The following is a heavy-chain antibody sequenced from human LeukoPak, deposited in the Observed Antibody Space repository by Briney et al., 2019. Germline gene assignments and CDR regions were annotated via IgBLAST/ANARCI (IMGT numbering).Heavy chain of an antibody. CDR2: IYYSGST. Sequence: SETLSLTCTVSGGSISSYYWSWIRQPLGKGLEWIGNIYYSGSTYYNPSLKSRVTISVDTSKNQFSLKLRSVTAADTAVFFCARDPGTSGFDYWGQGTLVTVSS. CDR1: GGSISSYY. V-gene: IGHV4-59*12. J-gene: IGHJ4*02. D-gene: IGHD1-1*01. CDR3: ARDPGTSGFDY.